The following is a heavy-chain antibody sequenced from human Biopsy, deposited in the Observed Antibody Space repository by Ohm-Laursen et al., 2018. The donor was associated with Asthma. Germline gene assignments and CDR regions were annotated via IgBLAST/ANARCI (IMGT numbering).Heavy chain of an antibody. CDR3: GSGPQWSGLDI. J-gene: IGHJ6*02. CDR1: RGPFRGYV. Sequence: TLSLTCALNRGPFRGYVWAWIRQPPGKGLEWIGDIPQGGATPVNSSLKSIVPFSMDPSKSQLYLSLRSLSAADTAVYFCGSGPQWSGLDIWGQGTTVTVSS. D-gene: IGHD2-8*01. CDR2: IPQGGAT. V-gene: IGHV4-34*01.